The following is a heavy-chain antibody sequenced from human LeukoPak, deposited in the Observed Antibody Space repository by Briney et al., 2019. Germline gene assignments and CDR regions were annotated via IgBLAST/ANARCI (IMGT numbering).Heavy chain of an antibody. J-gene: IGHJ4*02. CDR1: GFTFSNDG. D-gene: IGHD3-22*01. CDR2: ISYDGSDK. CDR3: VGGGGYDSSGFLDY. V-gene: IGHV3-30*03. Sequence: PGSSLRLFCAASGFTFSNDGMHWVRQASGRGLEWVALISYDGSDKHYADSVKGRFTVSRDNSKNTLYLQMNSLSRDDTAVYYCVGGGGYDSSGFLDYWGQGTLVTVSS.